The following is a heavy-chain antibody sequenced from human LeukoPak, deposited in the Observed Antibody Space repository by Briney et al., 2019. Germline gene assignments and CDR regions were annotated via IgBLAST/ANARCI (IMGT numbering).Heavy chain of an antibody. CDR3: AKSLGVGGYTRYKGFDQ. CDR1: GFTFNSFA. V-gene: IGHV3-23*01. D-gene: IGHD3-16*02. Sequence: GGSLRLSRAASGFTFNSFAMNWVRQAPGKGLEWASSISGSDGSSHYADFVKGRFTISRDNSKNTLHRQMNSLRAEDTAVYYCAKSLGVGGYTRYKGFDQWGQGTLVTVSS. CDR2: ISGSDGSS. J-gene: IGHJ4*02.